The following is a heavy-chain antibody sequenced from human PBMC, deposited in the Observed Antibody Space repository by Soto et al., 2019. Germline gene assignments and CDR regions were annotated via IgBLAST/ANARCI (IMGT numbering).Heavy chain of an antibody. CDR2: IRSERYGGTA. J-gene: IGHJ5*01. CDR1: GFIFRDYA. Sequence: QVVESGGGLVKPGPSLRLSCAGSGFIFRDYAVAWFRQTPGKGLECIGFIRSERYGGTADYAASARGRFIISRDDYTGVAYLQMDSLRSGDTGVYHCTMIPRNGRGAPFASWGQGTLVTVAS. V-gene: IGHV3-49*05. D-gene: IGHD2-15*01. CDR3: TMIPRNGRGAPFAS.